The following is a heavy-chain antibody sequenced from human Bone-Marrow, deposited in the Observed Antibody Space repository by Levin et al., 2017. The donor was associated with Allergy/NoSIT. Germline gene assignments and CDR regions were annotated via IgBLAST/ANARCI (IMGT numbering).Heavy chain of an antibody. CDR3: ARVPARFDFSSGLYPGYHFYYMDV. CDR1: GFSFINHE. D-gene: IGHD3-3*01. Sequence: AGGSLRLSCAASGFSFINHEVYWVRQAPGKGLEWVSYISSGGDAVYYADSVQGRFTISRDNAENSLFLQMNSLRAEDTAVYYCARVPARFDFSSGLYPGYHFYYMDVWGKGTAVTVSS. CDR2: ISSGGDAV. V-gene: IGHV3-48*03. J-gene: IGHJ6*03.